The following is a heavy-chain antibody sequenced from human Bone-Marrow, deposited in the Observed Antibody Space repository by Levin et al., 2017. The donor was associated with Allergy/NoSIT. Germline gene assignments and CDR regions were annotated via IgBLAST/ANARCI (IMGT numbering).Heavy chain of an antibody. V-gene: IGHV3-73*01. Sequence: PGGSLRLSCAASGFTFSGSAMHWVRQASGKGLEWVGRIRSKANSYATAYAASVKGRFTISRDDSKNTAYLQMNSLKTEDTAVYYCTRPDFGVVTAIDYWGQGTLVTVSS. CDR2: IRSKANSYAT. CDR1: GFTFSGSA. CDR3: TRPDFGVVTAIDY. D-gene: IGHD3-3*01. J-gene: IGHJ4*02.